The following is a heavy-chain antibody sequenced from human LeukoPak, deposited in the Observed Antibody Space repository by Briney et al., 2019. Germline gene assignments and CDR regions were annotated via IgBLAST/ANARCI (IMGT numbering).Heavy chain of an antibody. CDR1: GYSLDEVG. Sequence: ASVKVSCKVSGYSLDEVGMHWVRQAPGQGLEWMGWLNPRSGATNYAQKFQARVTMTRDTSINTAYMELSRLRSDDTAVYYCARDHRRGSTGYDMPADWGQGTLVTVSS. D-gene: IGHD5-12*01. J-gene: IGHJ4*02. CDR2: LNPRSGAT. V-gene: IGHV1-2*02. CDR3: ARDHRRGSTGYDMPAD.